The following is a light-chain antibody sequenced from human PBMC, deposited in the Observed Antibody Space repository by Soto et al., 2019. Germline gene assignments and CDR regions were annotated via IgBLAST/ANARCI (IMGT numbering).Light chain of an antibody. Sequence: QSALTQPASVSGSPGQSITISCTGTSSDVGDNNYVSWYQQHPGKAPKLMIYDVTHRPSGISNRFPGSKSGNTASLTISGLQAEDEADYYCSSYTSSSTLDVFGTGTKLTVL. CDR2: DVT. J-gene: IGLJ1*01. CDR3: SSYTSSSTLDV. CDR1: SSDVGDNNY. V-gene: IGLV2-14*01.